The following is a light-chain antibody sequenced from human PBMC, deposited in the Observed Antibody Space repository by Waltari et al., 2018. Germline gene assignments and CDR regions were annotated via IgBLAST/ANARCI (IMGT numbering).Light chain of an antibody. CDR3: QHRSNWPQLT. J-gene: IGKJ4*01. V-gene: IGKV3-11*01. CDR2: DVS. CDR1: QSRSNY. Sequence: EIVLTQSPATLSLSPGERATLPCRASQSRSNYLDWYQQKPGQAPRLLIYDVSNRATGIPARFSGSGSGTDFTLNISSLEPEDFAVYYCQHRSNWPQLTFGGGTKVEIK.